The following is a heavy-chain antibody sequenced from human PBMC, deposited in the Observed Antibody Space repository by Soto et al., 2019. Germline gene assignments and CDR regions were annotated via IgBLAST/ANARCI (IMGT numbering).Heavy chain of an antibody. Sequence: QLQLQESGPGLVKPSETLSLTCTVSGGSISSRSYYWGWIRQPPGKGLEWIASIYYSGSTYYNPSLKSRVTISVDTSKSQFSLKLSSVTAADTAVYYCARLQYYYYMDVWGKGTTATVSS. CDR2: IYYSGST. CDR3: ARLQYYYYMDV. CDR1: GGSISSRSYY. J-gene: IGHJ6*03. V-gene: IGHV4-39*01.